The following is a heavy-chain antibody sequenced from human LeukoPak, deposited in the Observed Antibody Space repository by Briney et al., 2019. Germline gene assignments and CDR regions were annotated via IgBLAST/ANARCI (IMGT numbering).Heavy chain of an antibody. CDR3: ASAQYYYDSSGFDY. D-gene: IGHD3-22*01. V-gene: IGHV3-30*02. J-gene: IGHJ4*02. CDR1: GFTFRSYG. CDR2: TRDDASKT. Sequence: GGSLTLSCTGSGFTFRSYGMHWVRQAPGKGLEWVAYTRDDASKTWYGGSVKGRFTISRDNAKNSLYLQMNSLRAEDTAVYCCASAQYYYDSSGFDYWGQGTLVTVSS.